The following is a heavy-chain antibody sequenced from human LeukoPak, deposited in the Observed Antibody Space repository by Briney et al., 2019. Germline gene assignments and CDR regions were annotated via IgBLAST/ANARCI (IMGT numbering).Heavy chain of an antibody. V-gene: IGHV4-30-2*01. J-gene: IGHJ6*02. CDR1: GGSISSGGYS. CDR2: IYHSGST. CDR3: ARDSGGMDV. Sequence: NPSETLSLTCAVPGGSISSGGYSWSWIRQPPGKGLEWIGYIYHSGSTYYNPSLKSRVTISVDRSKNQFSLKLSSVTAADTAVYYCARDSGGMDVWGQGTTVTVSS.